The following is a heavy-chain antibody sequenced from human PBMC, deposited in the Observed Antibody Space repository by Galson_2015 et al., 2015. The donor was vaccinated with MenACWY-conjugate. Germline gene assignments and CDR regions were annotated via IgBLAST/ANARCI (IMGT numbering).Heavy chain of an antibody. CDR3: ARLGGNYRTTSHFDY. V-gene: IGHV3-74*01. CDR1: GFTFSTYW. Sequence: SLRLSCAASGFTFSTYWMHWVRQAPGKGLVWVSRINTDGRSTSYADSVEGRFTIPRDNAKNTLYLQTNSLRAEDTAVYYCARLGGNYRTTSHFDYWGQGTLVTVSS. CDR2: INTDGRST. D-gene: IGHD1-26*01. J-gene: IGHJ4*02.